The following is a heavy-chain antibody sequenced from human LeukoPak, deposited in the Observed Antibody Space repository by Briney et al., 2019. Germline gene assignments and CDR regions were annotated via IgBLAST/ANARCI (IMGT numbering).Heavy chain of an antibody. J-gene: IGHJ4*02. CDR2: IKQDGSKK. CDR1: GFPFSSYW. Sequence: GGSLRLSCVASGFPFSSYWMTWVRQAPGKGLEWVANIKQDGSKKSYVDSVKGRFTISRDNTKNSLYLQMNSLRAEDTAIYYCTRVGYIDEGIDYWGQGTWSPSPQ. V-gene: IGHV3-7*04. CDR3: TRVGYIDEGIDY. D-gene: IGHD5-24*01.